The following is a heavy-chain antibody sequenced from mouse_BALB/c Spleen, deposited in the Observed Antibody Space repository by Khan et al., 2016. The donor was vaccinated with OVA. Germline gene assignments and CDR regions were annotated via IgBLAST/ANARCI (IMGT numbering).Heavy chain of an antibody. Sequence: EVQLVESGGDLVKTGGSLKLSCAASGFTFSTYGMSWVRQTPDKRLEWVETISSGGHYTYYIDSVKGRFTISRDNAKNILYLQMTSLRSEDTAMYSCARLAYYYNSEGFAYWGQGTLVTVSA. CDR1: GFTFSTYG. D-gene: IGHD1-1*01. CDR3: ARLAYYYNSEGFAY. V-gene: IGHV5-6*01. J-gene: IGHJ3*01. CDR2: ISSGGHYT.